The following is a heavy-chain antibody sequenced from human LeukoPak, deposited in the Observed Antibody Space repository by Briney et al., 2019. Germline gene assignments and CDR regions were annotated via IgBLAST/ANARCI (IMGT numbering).Heavy chain of an antibody. J-gene: IGHJ4*02. D-gene: IGHD6-19*01. V-gene: IGHV4-59*01. Sequence: PSETLSLTCTVSGGSISSYYWSWLRQPPGKGLEWIGNIYYTGSTNYNPSLKSRVTISVDTSKNQFSLKLSSVTAADTAVYYCARAFSSGWYPYSIGGLWFDYWGQGTLVTVSS. CDR3: ARAFSSGWYPYSIGGLWFDY. CDR2: IYYTGST. CDR1: GGSISSYY.